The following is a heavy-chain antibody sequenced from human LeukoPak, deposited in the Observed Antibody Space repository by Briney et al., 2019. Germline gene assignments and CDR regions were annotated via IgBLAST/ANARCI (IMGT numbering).Heavy chain of an antibody. J-gene: IGHJ5*02. Sequence: GGSLRLSCAASGFKSRDYYMSWIRQAPGKGLEWISYITMSGSVIQYSSSVKGRFTTSRDNARNSLYLQMNSLRADDTAVYYCARGGWSRGRFDPWGQGTLVTVSS. V-gene: IGHV3-11*01. D-gene: IGHD6-19*01. CDR3: ARGGWSRGRFDP. CDR2: ITMSGSVI. CDR1: GFKSRDYY.